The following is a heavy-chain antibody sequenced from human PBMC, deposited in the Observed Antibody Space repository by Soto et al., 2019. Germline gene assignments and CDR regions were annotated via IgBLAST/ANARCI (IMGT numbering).Heavy chain of an antibody. CDR2: ISYDGSNK. D-gene: IGHD4-17*01. J-gene: IGHJ2*01. CDR3: AKPRGATVTTDWYFDL. Sequence: QVQLVESGGGVVQPGRSLRLSCAASGFTFSSYGMHWVRQAPGKGLEWVAVISYDGSNKYYADSVKCRFTISRDNSKNTLYLQMNSLRAEDTAVYYCAKPRGATVTTDWYFDLWGRGTLVTVSS. V-gene: IGHV3-30*18. CDR1: GFTFSSYG.